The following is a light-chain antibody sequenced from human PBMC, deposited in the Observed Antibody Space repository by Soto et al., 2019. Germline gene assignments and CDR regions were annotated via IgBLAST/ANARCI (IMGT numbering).Light chain of an antibody. CDR2: DVS. CDR3: SSYTSSSTRV. J-gene: IGLJ1*01. Sequence: QSALTQPASVSGSPGQSITISCTGTSSYVGVYNYVSWYQQHPGKAHKLMIYDVSNRPSGVSNRFSGSKSGNTASLTISGLQTEDEADYYCSSYTSSSTRVFGTGTKVTVL. V-gene: IGLV2-14*03. CDR1: SSYVGVYNY.